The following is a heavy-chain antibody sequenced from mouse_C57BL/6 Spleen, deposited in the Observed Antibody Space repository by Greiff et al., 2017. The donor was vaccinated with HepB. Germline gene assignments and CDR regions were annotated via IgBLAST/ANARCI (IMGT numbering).Heavy chain of an antibody. CDR1: GYTFTEYT. CDR3: AQGSSGYGGFAY. J-gene: IGHJ3*01. CDR2: FYPGSGSI. D-gene: IGHD3-2*02. V-gene: IGHV1-62-2*01. Sequence: VQLQHSGAELVKPGASVKLSCKASGYTFTEYTIHWVKQRSGQGLEWIGWFYPGSGSIKYNEKFKDKATLTADKSSSTVYMELSRLTSEDSAVYFCAQGSSGYGGFAYWGQGTLVTVSA.